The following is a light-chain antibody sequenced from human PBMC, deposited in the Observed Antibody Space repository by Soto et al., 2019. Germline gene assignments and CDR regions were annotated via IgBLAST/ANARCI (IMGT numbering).Light chain of an antibody. CDR3: QQYNNWPPRGA. Sequence: EIVMTQSPATLSVSPGERATLSCRASQSVSSNLAWYQQKPGQAPRLLIYGASTMATGIPARFSGSGSGTEFTLTISSLQSEDFAVYYCQQYNNWPPRGAFGPGTKVDIK. J-gene: IGKJ3*01. CDR2: GAS. V-gene: IGKV3-15*01. CDR1: QSVSSN.